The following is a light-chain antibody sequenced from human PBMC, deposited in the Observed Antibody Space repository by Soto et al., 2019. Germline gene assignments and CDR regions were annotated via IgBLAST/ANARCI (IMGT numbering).Light chain of an antibody. CDR3: SSDTSSSTLPYV. CDR1: SSDVGGYNY. CDR2: DVS. V-gene: IGLV2-14*01. Sequence: QSVLTQPASVSGSPGQSITISCTGTSSDVGGYNYVSWYQQHPGKAPKLMIYDVSNRPSGVSNRFSGSKSGNTASLTISGLQAEDEADYYCSSDTSSSTLPYVFGTGTKLTVL. J-gene: IGLJ1*01.